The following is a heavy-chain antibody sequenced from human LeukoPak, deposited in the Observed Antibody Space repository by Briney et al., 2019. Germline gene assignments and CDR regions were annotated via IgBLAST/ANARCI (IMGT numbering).Heavy chain of an antibody. Sequence: GGSLRLSCAASGFTFSSYAMSWVRQAPGKGLEWVSAISGSGGSTYYADSVKGRFTISRDNSKNTLYLQMNSLRADDTAVYYCAKDGGVWFGESNDYWGQGTLVTVSS. CDR2: ISGSGGST. CDR1: GFTFSSYA. J-gene: IGHJ4*02. CDR3: AKDGGVWFGESNDY. D-gene: IGHD3-10*01. V-gene: IGHV3-23*01.